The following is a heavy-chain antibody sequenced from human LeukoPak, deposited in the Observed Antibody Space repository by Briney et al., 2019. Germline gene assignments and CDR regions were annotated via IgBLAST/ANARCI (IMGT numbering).Heavy chain of an antibody. CDR3: VRVTFDY. V-gene: IGHV3-30-3*01. D-gene: IGHD3-16*01. J-gene: IGHJ4*02. CDR2: ISYDGSNK. CDR1: GFTFSSYA. Sequence: PSGGSLRLSCAASGFTFSSYAMHWVRQAPGKGLEWVAVISYDGSNKYYADSVKGRFTISRDNSKNTLYLQMNSLRAEDTAVYYCVRVTFDYWGQGTLVTVSS.